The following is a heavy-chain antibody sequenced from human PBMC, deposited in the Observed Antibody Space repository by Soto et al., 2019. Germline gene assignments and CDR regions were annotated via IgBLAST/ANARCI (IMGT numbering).Heavy chain of an antibody. V-gene: IGHV2-5*02. CDR2: IYWDDDK. D-gene: IGHD5-12*01. CDR3: AHSPLYSGYDYGEFRY. J-gene: IGHJ4*02. CDR1: GFSLSTSGVG. Sequence: QITLKESGPTLVKPTQTLTLTCTFSGFSLSTSGVGVGWIRQPPGKALEWLALIYWDDDKRYSPSLKSRLTITKDTSKTQVVLTMTNMDPVDTTTYYCAHSPLYSGYDYGEFRYWGQGTLVTVSS.